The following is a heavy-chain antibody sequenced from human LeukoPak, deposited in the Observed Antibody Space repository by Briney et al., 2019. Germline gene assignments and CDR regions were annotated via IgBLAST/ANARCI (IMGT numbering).Heavy chain of an antibody. J-gene: IGHJ3*02. CDR2: VNYNGS. Sequence: SETLSLTCAVYGGSFSGYFWSWIRQPPGKGLEWLGEVNYNGSNYNPSLKSRVTMSVDTSKNQFSLKLRSVTAADTAMYYCGRSEDAFDIWGQGTMVTVSS. CDR1: GGSFSGYF. CDR3: GRSEDAFDI. V-gene: IGHV4-34*01.